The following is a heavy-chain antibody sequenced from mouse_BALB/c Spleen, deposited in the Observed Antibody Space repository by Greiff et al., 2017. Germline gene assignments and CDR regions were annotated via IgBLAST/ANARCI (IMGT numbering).Heavy chain of an antibody. CDR2: ISDGGSYT. CDR3: ASYYYGSSYWYFDV. Sequence: EVQRVESGGGLVKPGGSLKLSCAASGFTFSDYYMYWVRQTPEKRLEWVATISDGGSYTYYPDSVKGRFTISRDNAKNNLYLQMSSLKSEDTAMYYCASYYYGSSYWYFDVWGAGTTVTVSS. V-gene: IGHV5-4*02. D-gene: IGHD1-1*01. J-gene: IGHJ1*01. CDR1: GFTFSDYY.